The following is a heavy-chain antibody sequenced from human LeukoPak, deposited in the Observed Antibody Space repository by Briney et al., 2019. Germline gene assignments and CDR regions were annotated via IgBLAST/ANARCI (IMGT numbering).Heavy chain of an antibody. CDR2: ISSSGSTI. V-gene: IGHV3-48*03. D-gene: IGHD3-22*01. CDR1: GFTFSSYE. Sequence: GSLRLSCAASGFTFSSYEMNWVRQAPGKGLEWVSYISSSGSTIYYADSVKGRFTISRDNAKNSLYLQMSSLRDEDTAVYYCARVGYYYDSSGYYEGDYFYMDVWGKGTTVTVSS. CDR3: ARVGYYYDSSGYYEGDYFYMDV. J-gene: IGHJ6*03.